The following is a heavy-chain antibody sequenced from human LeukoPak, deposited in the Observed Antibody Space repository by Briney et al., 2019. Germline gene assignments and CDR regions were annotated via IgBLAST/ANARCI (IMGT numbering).Heavy chain of an antibody. Sequence: SETLSLTCTVSGGSISSYYWSWIRQSPGEGLEWIGYIHYRGSTDYNPSLKSRVTISVDTSKNQFSLKLSSLTAADTAVYYCARSVLGYSYGLHIDYWGQGTLVTVSS. CDR3: ARSVLGYSYGLHIDY. J-gene: IGHJ4*02. CDR1: GGSISSYY. CDR2: IHYRGST. V-gene: IGHV4-59*01. D-gene: IGHD5-18*01.